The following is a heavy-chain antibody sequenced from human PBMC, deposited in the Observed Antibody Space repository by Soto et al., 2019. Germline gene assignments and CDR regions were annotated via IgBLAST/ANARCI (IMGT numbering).Heavy chain of an antibody. CDR3: ARGGYSGYETPQFEFDY. V-gene: IGHV3-7*05. CDR1: GFTFSSYW. Sequence: GGSLRLSCAASGFTFSSYWMSWVRQAPGKGLEWVANIKQDGSEKYYVDSVKGRFTISRDNAKNSLYLQMNSLRAEDTAVYYCARGGYSGYETPQFEFDYWGQGTLVTVSS. D-gene: IGHD5-12*01. CDR2: IKQDGSEK. J-gene: IGHJ4*02.